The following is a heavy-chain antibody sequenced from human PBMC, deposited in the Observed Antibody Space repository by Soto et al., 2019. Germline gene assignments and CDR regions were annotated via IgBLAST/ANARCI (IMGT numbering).Heavy chain of an antibody. Sequence: GESLKISCKGSGYSFTSYWIGWVRPMPGKGLEWMGVIYPGDSDTRYSPSFQGQVTISADKSISTAYPQWSSLKASDTAMYYCARASFWCGYFPYLMDVWGQGTTVTVSS. V-gene: IGHV5-51*01. CDR3: ARASFWCGYFPYLMDV. CDR1: GYSFTSYW. CDR2: IYPGDSDT. D-gene: IGHD3-3*01. J-gene: IGHJ6*02.